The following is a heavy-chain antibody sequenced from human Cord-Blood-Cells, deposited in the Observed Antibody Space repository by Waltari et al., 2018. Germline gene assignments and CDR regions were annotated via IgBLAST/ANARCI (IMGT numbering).Heavy chain of an antibody. CDR3: ASVSLTGTDAFDI. V-gene: IGHV1-2*02. Sequence: QVQLVQSGAAVKKPGASVKVSCKASGYTFTGYYMPWVRQAPGQGLEWKGWINPNSGGTNYAKKFQGRVTMTRDTSISTAYMELSRLRSDDTAVYYCASVSLTGTDAFDIWGQGTMVTVSS. D-gene: IGHD1-20*01. J-gene: IGHJ3*02. CDR1: GYTFTGYY. CDR2: INPNSGGT.